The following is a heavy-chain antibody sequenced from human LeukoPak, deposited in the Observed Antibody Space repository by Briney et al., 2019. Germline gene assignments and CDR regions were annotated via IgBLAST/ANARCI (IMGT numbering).Heavy chain of an antibody. V-gene: IGHV3-7*01. Sequence: PGESLRLSCVASAFTFRNYWMAWVRQAPGKGLEWVANIKTDGSEEYYLDFVKDRFTISRDNSKNSLYLQMNSLRAEDTAVYYCARSPALVAYFDFWGQGTQVTVSS. J-gene: IGHJ4*02. CDR2: IKTDGSEE. CDR3: ARSPALVAYFDF. D-gene: IGHD2-2*01. CDR1: AFTFRNYW.